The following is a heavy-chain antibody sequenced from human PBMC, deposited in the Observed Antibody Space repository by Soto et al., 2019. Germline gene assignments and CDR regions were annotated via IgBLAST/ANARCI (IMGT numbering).Heavy chain of an antibody. Sequence: GGSLRLSCAASGFTFSDDYMTWIRQAPGKGLEWVSYISGSSSYTKYADSVKGRFTISRDNAKNSLYLQMNSLRAEDTAVYYCVRDGSGSTSHCYFDLWGHGTLVTVSP. V-gene: IGHV3-11*06. J-gene: IGHJ2*01. CDR1: GFTFSDDY. CDR3: VRDGSGSTSHCYFDL. D-gene: IGHD3-10*01. CDR2: ISGSSSYT.